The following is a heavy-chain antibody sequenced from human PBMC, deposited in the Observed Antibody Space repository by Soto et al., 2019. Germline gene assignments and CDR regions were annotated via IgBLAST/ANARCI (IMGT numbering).Heavy chain of an antibody. Sequence: FSVTVSFTASGCTFIRYAIIAVRQDPGQGLEWMGGIIPIFGTANYAQKFQGRVTITADESTSTAYMELSSLRSEDTAVYYCARAGRWKWLMLVYYSGMDVWGQGTTVTVSS. CDR1: GCTFIRYA. D-gene: IGHD3-22*01. V-gene: IGHV1-69*13. J-gene: IGHJ6*02. CDR2: IIPIFGTA. CDR3: ARAGRWKWLMLVYYSGMDV.